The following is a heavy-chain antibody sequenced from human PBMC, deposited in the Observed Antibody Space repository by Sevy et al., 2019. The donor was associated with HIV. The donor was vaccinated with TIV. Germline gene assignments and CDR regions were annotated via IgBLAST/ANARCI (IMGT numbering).Heavy chain of an antibody. CDR1: GGSISSSSYY. J-gene: IGHJ4*02. CDR2: IYYSGST. D-gene: IGHD2-15*01. V-gene: IGHV4-39*01. Sequence: SETLSLTCTVSGGSISSSSYYWGWIRQPPGKGLEWIGGIYYSGSTYYNPSLKSRVTISVDTSKNQFSLKLSSVTAADTAVYYCASQDGYCSGGSCFGIDYWGQGTLVTVSS. CDR3: ASQDGYCSGGSCFGIDY.